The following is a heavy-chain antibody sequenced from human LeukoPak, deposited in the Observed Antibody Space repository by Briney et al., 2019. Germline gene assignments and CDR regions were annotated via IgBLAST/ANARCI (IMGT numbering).Heavy chain of an antibody. D-gene: IGHD6-13*01. V-gene: IGHV1-69*13. CDR2: IIPIFGTA. CDR3: ARDSRGYSAAAGNFDY. Sequence: SVKVSCKASGGTFSSYAISWVRQAPGQGLEWMGGIIPIFGTANYAQKFQGGVTITADESTSTAYMELSSLRSEDTAVYYCARDSRGYSAAAGNFDYWGQGTLVTVSS. J-gene: IGHJ4*02. CDR1: GGTFSSYA.